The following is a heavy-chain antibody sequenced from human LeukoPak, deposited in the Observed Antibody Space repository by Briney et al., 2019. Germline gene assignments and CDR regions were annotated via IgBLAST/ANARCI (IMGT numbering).Heavy chain of an antibody. Sequence: SETLSLTCTVSGGSISSSSYYWGWIRQPPGKGLEWIGSIYYSGSTYYNPSLKSRVTISVDTSKNQFSLKLSSVTAADTAVYYCARVDSSGWHDAFDIWGQGTMVTVSS. CDR1: GGSISSSSYY. CDR3: ARVDSSGWHDAFDI. CDR2: IYYSGST. D-gene: IGHD6-19*01. V-gene: IGHV4-39*07. J-gene: IGHJ3*02.